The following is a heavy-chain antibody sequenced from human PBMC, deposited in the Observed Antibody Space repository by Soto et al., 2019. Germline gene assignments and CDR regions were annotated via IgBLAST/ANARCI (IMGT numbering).Heavy chain of an antibody. J-gene: IGHJ4*02. D-gene: IGHD2-2*02. CDR1: GFTFSSYA. CDR3: AKWSREYCSSTSCYSSGY. Sequence: GGSLRLSCAASGFTFSSYAMSWVRQAPGKGLEWVSAISGSGGSTYYADSVKGRFTISRDNSKNTLYLQMNSLRAEDTAVYYCAKWSREYCSSTSCYSSGYWGQGTLVTVSS. V-gene: IGHV3-23*01. CDR2: ISGSGGST.